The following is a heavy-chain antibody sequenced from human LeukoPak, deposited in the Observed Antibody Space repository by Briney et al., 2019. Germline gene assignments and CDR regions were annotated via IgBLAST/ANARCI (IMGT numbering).Heavy chain of an antibody. CDR3: ARRGDFWSAYTLSYFYYMDV. J-gene: IGHJ6*03. D-gene: IGHD3-3*01. CDR2: INHSGST. CDR1: GGSFSGYY. V-gene: IGHV4-34*01. Sequence: SETLSLTCAVYGGSFSGYYWSWIRQPPGKGLEWIGEINHSGSTNYNPSLKSRVTISVDTSKNQFSLKLSSVTAADTAVYYCARRGDFWSAYTLSYFYYMDVWGKGTTVTVSS.